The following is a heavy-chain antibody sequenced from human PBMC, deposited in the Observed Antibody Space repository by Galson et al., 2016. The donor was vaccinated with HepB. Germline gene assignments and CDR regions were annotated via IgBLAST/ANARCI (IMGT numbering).Heavy chain of an antibody. D-gene: IGHD1-26*01. CDR2: ISGGGETT. Sequence: SLRLSCAASGFTLSDFWMRWVRQAPGKGLEWVAYISGGGETTYYADSVRGRFTISRDNARDSVFLQMTSLRVEDTARYYCARDALGTWDLTTWGQGTLVSVSS. J-gene: IGHJ1*01. CDR3: ARDALGTWDLTT. CDR1: GFTLSDFW. V-gene: IGHV3-11*04.